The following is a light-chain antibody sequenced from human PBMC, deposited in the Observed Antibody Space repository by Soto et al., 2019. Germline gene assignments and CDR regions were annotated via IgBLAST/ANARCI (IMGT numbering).Light chain of an antibody. CDR1: SIHLGDYNY. CDR2: DVT. Sequence: QSVLTQPRSVSGSPGQSVTISCTRKSIHLGDYNYVSWYQQHPGKAPRLMIFDVTERPSGVPDRFSGSKSGNTASLTISGLRAEDEADYYCCSYAGNYVFGTGTKVTVL. CDR3: CSYAGNYV. J-gene: IGLJ1*01. V-gene: IGLV2-11*01.